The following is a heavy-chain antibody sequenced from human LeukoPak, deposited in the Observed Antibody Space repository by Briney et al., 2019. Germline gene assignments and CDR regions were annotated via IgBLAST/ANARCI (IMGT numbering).Heavy chain of an antibody. D-gene: IGHD1-26*01. CDR1: GFTFSSYG. J-gene: IGHJ4*02. CDR2: IWYDGSNK. V-gene: IGHV3-33*01. CDR3: ARANEWEPFPFDY. Sequence: PGGSLRLSCAASGFTFSSYGMHWVRQAPGKGLEWVAVIWYDGSNKYYADSVKGRFTISRDNSKNTLYLQMNSLRAEDTAVYYCARANEWEPFPFDYWGQGTLVTVSP.